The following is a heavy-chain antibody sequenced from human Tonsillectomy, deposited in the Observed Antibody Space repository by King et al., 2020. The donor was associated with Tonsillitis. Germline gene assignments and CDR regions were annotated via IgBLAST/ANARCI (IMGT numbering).Heavy chain of an antibody. J-gene: IGHJ4*02. D-gene: IGHD3-22*01. CDR1: SGSISSYY. CDR3: ARMDSSGYYHY. CDR2: IYYSGST. Sequence: VQLQESGPGLVKPSETLSLTCTVSSGSISSYYWTWIRQPQGKGLEWIGYIYYSGSTKYNPSLESRVTISVDTSKNLFSLSLTSVTAADTAEYYCARMDSSGYYHYWGQGTLVTVSS. V-gene: IGHV4-59*08.